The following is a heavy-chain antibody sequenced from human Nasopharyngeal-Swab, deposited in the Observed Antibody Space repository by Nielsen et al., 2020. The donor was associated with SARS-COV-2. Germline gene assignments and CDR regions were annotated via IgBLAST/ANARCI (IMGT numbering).Heavy chain of an antibody. D-gene: IGHD5-18*01. CDR1: GFVFGHSG. V-gene: IGHV3-30*03. CDR2: TSFDEKRK. CDR3: ARDHGGGYTYSFFDY. J-gene: IGHJ4*02. Sequence: GGSLRLSCAASGFVFGHSGMHWVRQAPGKGLEWVAATSFDEKRKDYAVSVKGRFTVSRDNSRNTLYLQMDSLTPEDTAVYYCARDHGGGYTYSFFDYWGQGTLVTASS.